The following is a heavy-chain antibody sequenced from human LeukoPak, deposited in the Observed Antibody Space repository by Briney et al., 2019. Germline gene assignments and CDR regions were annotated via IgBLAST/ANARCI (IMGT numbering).Heavy chain of an antibody. J-gene: IGHJ5*02. V-gene: IGHV1-8*01. CDR2: MNPNSGYT. Sequence: ASVKVSCKASGYTFTSYDINWVRQATGQGLEWMGWMNPNSGYTGYAQKFQARATMARNTSINTAYMELSSLRSEDTAVYYCARSKTGSLGNWFDLWGQGTLVTVSS. D-gene: IGHD1-1*01. CDR1: GYTFTSYD. CDR3: ARSKTGSLGNWFDL.